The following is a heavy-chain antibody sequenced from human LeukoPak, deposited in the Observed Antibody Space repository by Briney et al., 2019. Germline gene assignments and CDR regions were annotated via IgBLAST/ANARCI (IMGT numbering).Heavy chain of an antibody. CDR3: GRDAGYKPSYYFVY. V-gene: IGHV4-59*01. Sequence: SETLSLTCTVSGGSISSYYWSWIRQPPGKGLEWIGYIYYSGSTNYNPSLKSRVTISVDTSKNQFSLKLSSVTAADTAVYYWGRDAGYKPSYYFVYWGEGTLVCVSS. CDR2: IYYSGST. J-gene: IGHJ4*02. CDR1: GGSISSYY. D-gene: IGHD3-9*01.